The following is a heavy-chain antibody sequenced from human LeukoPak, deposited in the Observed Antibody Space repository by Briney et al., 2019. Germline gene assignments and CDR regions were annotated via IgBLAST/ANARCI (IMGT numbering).Heavy chain of an antibody. CDR3: AKAGPTYYYDSSGYYYGDY. V-gene: IGHV3-33*06. D-gene: IGHD3-22*01. CDR2: IWYDGSNK. J-gene: IGHJ4*02. CDR1: GFTFSSYG. Sequence: GGSLRLSCAASGFTFSSYGMHWVRQAPGKGLEWVAVIWYDGSNKYYADSVKGRFTISRGNSKNTLYLQMNSLRAEDTAVYYCAKAGPTYYYDSSGYYYGDYWGQGTLVTVSS.